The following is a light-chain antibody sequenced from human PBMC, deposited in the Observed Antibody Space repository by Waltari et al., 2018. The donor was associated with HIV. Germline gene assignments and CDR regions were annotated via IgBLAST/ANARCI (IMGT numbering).Light chain of an antibody. CDR1: SSHGGTYNR. CDR3: SSFTTSSTLI. J-gene: IGLJ2*01. Sequence: QSALTQPPSVSGPPGQSVTIYCTGTSSHGGTYNRDSWYQQPPGTAPKVVIYEVSNRPSGVPVRFSGSKSGNTASLTISGLQAEDEADYYCSSFTTSSTLIFGGGTRLTVL. V-gene: IGLV2-18*02. CDR2: EVS.